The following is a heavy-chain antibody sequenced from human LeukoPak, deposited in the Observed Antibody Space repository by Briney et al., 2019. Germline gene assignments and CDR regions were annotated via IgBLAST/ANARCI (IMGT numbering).Heavy chain of an antibody. CDR2: ISSSSSYI. CDR3: ARGLSRYSSGLGL. Sequence: SGGSLRLSCAASGFTFSSYSMNWVRQAPGKGLEWVSSISSSSSYIYYADSVKGRFTISRDNAKNSLYLQMNSLRAEDTAVYYCARGLSRYSSGLGLWGQGTLVTVSS. CDR1: GFTFSSYS. D-gene: IGHD6-19*01. J-gene: IGHJ4*02. V-gene: IGHV3-21*01.